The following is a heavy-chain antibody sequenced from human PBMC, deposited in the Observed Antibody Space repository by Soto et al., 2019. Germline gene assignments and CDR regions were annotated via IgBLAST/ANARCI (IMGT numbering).Heavy chain of an antibody. CDR2: IWYDGSNK. Sequence: GGSLRLSCGASGFTLSTYGMHWVRQAPGKGLEWVAVIWYDGSNKYYTDSVKGRFTISRDNSKNTLYLQMNSLRAEDTAVYYCAREEFYYYGMDVWGQGTTVTVSS. CDR1: GFTLSTYG. D-gene: IGHD3-10*01. CDR3: AREEFYYYGMDV. V-gene: IGHV3-33*01. J-gene: IGHJ6*02.